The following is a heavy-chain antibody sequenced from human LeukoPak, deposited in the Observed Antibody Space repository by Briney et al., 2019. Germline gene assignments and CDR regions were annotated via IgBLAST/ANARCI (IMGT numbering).Heavy chain of an antibody. Sequence: GGSLRLSCAASGFTFSNYAMNWVRQAPGKGLEWVSVISGSGGSTDYTDSVKGRFTISRDSSKNTLYLQMNSLRAEDTAAYYCAKGAHYDGRGDYYDYWGQGTLVTVSS. CDR2: ISGSGGST. CDR3: AKGAHYDGRGDYYDY. D-gene: IGHD3-22*01. J-gene: IGHJ4*02. V-gene: IGHV3-23*01. CDR1: GFTFSNYA.